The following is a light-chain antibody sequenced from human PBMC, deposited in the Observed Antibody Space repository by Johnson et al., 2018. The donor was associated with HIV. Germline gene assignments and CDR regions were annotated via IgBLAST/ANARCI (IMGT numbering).Light chain of an antibody. CDR1: SSNIGNNY. V-gene: IGLV1-51*01. Sequence: QSVLTQPPSVSAAPGQNVTISCSGSSSNIGNNYVSWYQQLPGTAPKLLIYDNKKRPSGSPDRFSGSKSGTSATLGITGLQPGDEADYYFATWVGCLTIVGVFGTGTKVTVL. CDR2: DNK. J-gene: IGLJ1*01. CDR3: ATWVGCLTIVGV.